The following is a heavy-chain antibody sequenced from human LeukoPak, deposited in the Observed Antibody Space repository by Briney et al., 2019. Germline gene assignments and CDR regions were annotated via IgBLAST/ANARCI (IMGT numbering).Heavy chain of an antibody. CDR2: INHSGST. J-gene: IGHJ4*02. Sequence: SETLSLTCAVYGGSFSGYYWSWIRQPPGKGLEWIGEINHSGSTNYNPSLKSRVTISVDTSKNQFSLKLSSVTAADTAVYYCARATSIVGATVLAYWGQGTLVTVSS. D-gene: IGHD1-26*01. CDR3: ARATSIVGATVLAY. V-gene: IGHV4-34*01. CDR1: GGSFSGYY.